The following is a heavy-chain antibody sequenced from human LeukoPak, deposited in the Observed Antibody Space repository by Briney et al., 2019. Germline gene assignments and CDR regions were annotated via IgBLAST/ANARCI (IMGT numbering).Heavy chain of an antibody. CDR2: INHSEST. D-gene: IGHD2-2*01. CDR1: GVSFSGYY. CDR3: ARARPIVVVPAAPSEIAFDI. V-gene: IGHV4-34*01. Sequence: SETLSLTCAVYGVSFSGYYWSWLRQPPGKGLEWIGEINHSESTNYNPSLKRRVTISVDTSKDQSSLKMSSVTAAATAVYYCARARPIVVVPAAPSEIAFDIWGQGTMVTVSS. J-gene: IGHJ3*02.